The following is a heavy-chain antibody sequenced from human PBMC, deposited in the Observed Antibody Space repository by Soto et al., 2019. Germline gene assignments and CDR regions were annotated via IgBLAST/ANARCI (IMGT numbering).Heavy chain of an antibody. CDR1: GFRFSSYA. V-gene: IGHV3-23*01. Sequence: GGSLRLSCAAPGFRFSSYAMSWVRQAPGQGPEWLSVISASGGSAYYADSVRGRFTISRDNSKNTLYLQMNSLRAEDTAVYYCAKSPTFLGGRGPSDYWGQGTLVTVSS. CDR2: ISASGGSA. CDR3: AKSPTFLGGRGPSDY. D-gene: IGHD1-1*01. J-gene: IGHJ4*02.